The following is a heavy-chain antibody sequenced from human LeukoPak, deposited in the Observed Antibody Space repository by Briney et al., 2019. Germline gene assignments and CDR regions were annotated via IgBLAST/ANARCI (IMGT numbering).Heavy chain of an antibody. V-gene: IGHV3-23*01. CDR3: AKAKLRYFDWLPPPYYFDY. CDR1: GFTFSSYA. CDR2: ISGSGGST. D-gene: IGHD3-9*01. J-gene: IGHJ4*02. Sequence: GGSLRLSCAASGFTFSSYAMSWVRQAPGKGLEWVSAISGSGGSTYYADSVKGRFTISRDNSKNTLYLQMNSLRAEDTAVYYWAKAKLRYFDWLPPPYYFDYWGQGTLVTVSS.